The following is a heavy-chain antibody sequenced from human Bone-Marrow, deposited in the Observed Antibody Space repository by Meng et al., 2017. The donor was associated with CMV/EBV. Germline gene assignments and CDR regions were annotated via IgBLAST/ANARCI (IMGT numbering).Heavy chain of an antibody. J-gene: IGHJ6*02. D-gene: IGHD4-23*01. CDR1: GGSFSGYY. CDR3: ARGPHKNRYGGNSPRGYHHGMDV. V-gene: IGHV4-34*01. Sequence: SETLSLTCAVYGGSFSGYYWTWIRQPPGKELEWIAEINHSGSTNYNPSLKSRVTVSVDTSKKQFSLKVRSVTAADTALYYCARGPHKNRYGGNSPRGYHHGMDVWGQGTTATVSS. CDR2: INHSGST.